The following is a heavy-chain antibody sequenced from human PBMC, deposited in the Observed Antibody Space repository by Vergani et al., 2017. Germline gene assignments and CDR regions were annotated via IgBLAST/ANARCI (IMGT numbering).Heavy chain of an antibody. CDR1: VFIVSSNY. J-gene: IGHJ4*02. CDR2: LTGGGGST. Sequence: EVQGVETGGGLVQPGGSLRLPCAASVFIVSSNYMSWVRQAPGKGLEWVSALTGGGGSTSYADSFKGRFIISRDNSRDTLCLQMNSLRPEDTATYYCVKDAGSYENFFDSWGQGTLVTVSS. V-gene: IGHV3-23*04. CDR3: VKDAGSYENFFDS. D-gene: IGHD2-15*01.